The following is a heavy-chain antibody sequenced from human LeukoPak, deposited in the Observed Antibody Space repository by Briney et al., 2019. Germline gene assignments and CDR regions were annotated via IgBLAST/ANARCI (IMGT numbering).Heavy chain of an antibody. D-gene: IGHD3-3*01. V-gene: IGHV3-7*01. CDR2: IKQDGSEK. CDR1: GFTFSSYW. J-gene: IGHJ4*02. Sequence: GGSLRLSCAASGFTFSSYWMSWVRQAPGKGLEWVANIKQDGSEKYYVDSVKGRFTISRDNAKNSLYLQMNSLRAEDTAVYYCARDNRAIFGVVINDYWGQGTLVTVSS. CDR3: ARDNRAIFGVVINDY.